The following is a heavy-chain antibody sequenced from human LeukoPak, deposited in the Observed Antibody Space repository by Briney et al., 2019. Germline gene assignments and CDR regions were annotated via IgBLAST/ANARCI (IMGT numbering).Heavy chain of an antibody. CDR2: IRSKAYGGTT. CDR3: TRGGILRLGELSLDY. Sequence: GGSLRLFCTASGFTFGDYAMSWVRQAPGKGLEWVGFIRSKAYGGTTEYAASVKGRFTISRDDSKSIAYLQMNSLKTEDTAVYYCTRGGILRLGELSLDYWGQGTLVTVSS. D-gene: IGHD3-16*02. J-gene: IGHJ4*02. V-gene: IGHV3-49*04. CDR1: GFTFGDYA.